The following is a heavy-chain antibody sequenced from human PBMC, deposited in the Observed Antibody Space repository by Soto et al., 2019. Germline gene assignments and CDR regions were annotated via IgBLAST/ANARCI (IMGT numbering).Heavy chain of an antibody. V-gene: IGHV3-23*01. Sequence: GGSLRLSCAASGFTFSSYAMSWVRQAPGKGLEWVSAISGSGGSTYYADSVKGRFTISRDNSKNTLYLQMNSLRAEDTAVYYCAKGLSVSRYFDWLLLFDPWGQGTLVTVSS. J-gene: IGHJ5*02. CDR3: AKGLSVSRYFDWLLLFDP. CDR2: ISGSGGST. CDR1: GFTFSSYA. D-gene: IGHD3-9*01.